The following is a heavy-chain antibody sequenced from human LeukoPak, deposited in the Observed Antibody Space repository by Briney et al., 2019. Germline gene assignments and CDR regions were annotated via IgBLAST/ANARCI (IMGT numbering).Heavy chain of an antibody. D-gene: IGHD2-21*01. CDR1: GDSVSSDGYS. CDR2: IYHGGST. J-gene: IGHJ5*02. V-gene: IGHV4-30-2*01. Sequence: SETLSLNCAVSGDSVSSDGYSWSWIRQPPGKGLEWIGYIYHGGSTYYNPSLKSRVTISIDRSKNQFSLRLNSVTAADTAVYYCATRGIGVGWFDPWGQGTLVTVSS. CDR3: ATRGIGVGWFDP.